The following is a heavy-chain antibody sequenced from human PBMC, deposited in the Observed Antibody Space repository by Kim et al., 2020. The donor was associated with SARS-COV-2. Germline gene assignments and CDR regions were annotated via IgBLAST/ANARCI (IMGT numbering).Heavy chain of an antibody. CDR1: GFTFNTYG. Sequence: GGSLRLSCTASGFTFNTYGIHWVRQAPGKGLEWVAISSFDGSDYFSDPVKGRFTISRDNSKNTVYLQMNSLRPEDTALYYCAKDFGPFAKYYYASGSPFGRDYWRERTVVTVPT. D-gene: IGHD3-10*01. J-gene: IGHJ4*02. V-gene: IGHV3-30*18. CDR3: AKDFGPFAKYYYASGSPFGRDY. CDR2: SSFDGSD.